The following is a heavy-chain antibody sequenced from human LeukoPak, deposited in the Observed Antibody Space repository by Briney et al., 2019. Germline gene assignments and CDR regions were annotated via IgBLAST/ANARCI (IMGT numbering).Heavy chain of an antibody. V-gene: IGHV1-18*01. Sequence: ASVKVSCKASGYTFTNYGVSWVRQAPGQGLEWMGWISAYNGCTNYAQKFQFRVTMTTDTSTSTAYMELRSLTSDDTAVYYCARDKAVTTEVTQYFQHWGQGTLVTVSS. CDR1: GYTFTNYG. CDR3: ARDKAVTTEVTQYFQH. CDR2: ISAYNGCT. J-gene: IGHJ1*01. D-gene: IGHD4-11*01.